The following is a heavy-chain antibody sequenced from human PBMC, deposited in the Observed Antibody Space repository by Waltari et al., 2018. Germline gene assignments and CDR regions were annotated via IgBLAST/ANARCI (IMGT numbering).Heavy chain of an antibody. J-gene: IGHJ4*02. D-gene: IGHD1-1*01. CDR3: ARTARNPDF. CDR2: IKEDGSVK. CDR1: GFTFSNYW. Sequence: EVRLVESGGDLVQPGGSLRISCAASGFTFSNYWMTWVRQAPGRGLEAVANIKEDGSVKIYVDSVRGRFTISRDNARNSLSLQMDSLRAEDTAVYYCARTARNPDFWGQGTLVTVSS. V-gene: IGHV3-7*01.